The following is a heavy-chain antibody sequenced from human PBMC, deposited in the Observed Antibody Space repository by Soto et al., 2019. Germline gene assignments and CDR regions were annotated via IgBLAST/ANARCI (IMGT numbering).Heavy chain of an antibody. D-gene: IGHD1-20*01. V-gene: IGHV3-23*01. Sequence: EVQLLESGGGLVQPGGSLRLSCAASGSTFSSYAMSWVRQAPGKGLEWISAVSGSGGSTYYADSVKGRFTISRDNSKDTLYLQMNNLRAEDTAVYYCAKPPDYNWNDYWGQGTLGTVSS. CDR3: AKPPDYNWNDY. CDR1: GSTFSSYA. J-gene: IGHJ4*02. CDR2: VSGSGGST.